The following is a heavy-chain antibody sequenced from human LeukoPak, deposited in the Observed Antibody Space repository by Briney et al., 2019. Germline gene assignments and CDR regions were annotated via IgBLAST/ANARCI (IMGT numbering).Heavy chain of an antibody. V-gene: IGHV3-23*01. Sequence: PGGSLRLSCAASGFTFSSYATSWVRQAPGKGLEWVSAISGSGGSTYYADSVKGRFTISRDNSKNTLYLQMNSLRAEDTAVYYCAKSGSSLWRSGDYWGQGTLVTVSS. CDR2: ISGSGGST. J-gene: IGHJ4*02. CDR3: AKSGSSLWRSGDY. CDR1: GFTFSSYA. D-gene: IGHD6-6*01.